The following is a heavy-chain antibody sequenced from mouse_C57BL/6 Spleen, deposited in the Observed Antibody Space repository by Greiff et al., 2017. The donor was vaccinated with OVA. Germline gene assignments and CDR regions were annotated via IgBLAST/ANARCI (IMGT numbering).Heavy chain of an antibody. D-gene: IGHD2-4*01. J-gene: IGHJ4*01. CDR1: GYTFTSSG. CDR3: ARTHDYAGAMDY. V-gene: IGHV1-81*01. Sequence: VQLQQSGAELARPGASVKLSCKASGYTFTSSGISWVKQRTGQGLEWIGEFYPRSGNTYYNEKFKGKATLTADKSSSTAYLVLRSLTSEDSAGYFYARTHDYAGAMDYWGQGTSVTVSS. CDR2: FYPRSGNT.